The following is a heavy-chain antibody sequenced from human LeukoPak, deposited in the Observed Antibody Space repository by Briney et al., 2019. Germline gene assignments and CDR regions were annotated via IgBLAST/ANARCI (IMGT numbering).Heavy chain of an antibody. CDR3: TTGELRYKFGELLSSFDY. Sequence: GGSLRLSCAASGFTFSSYAMSWVRQAPGKGLEWVGRIKSKTDGGTTDYAAPVKGRFTISRDDSKNTLYLQMNSLKTEDTAVYYCTTGELRYKFGELLSSFDYWGQGTLVTVSS. V-gene: IGHV3-15*01. J-gene: IGHJ4*02. D-gene: IGHD3-10*01. CDR1: GFTFSSYA. CDR2: IKSKTDGGTT.